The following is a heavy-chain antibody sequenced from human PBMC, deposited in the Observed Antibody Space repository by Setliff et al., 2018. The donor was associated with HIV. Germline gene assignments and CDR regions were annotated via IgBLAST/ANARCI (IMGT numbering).Heavy chain of an antibody. Sequence: SETLSLTCAVYGGSFSGYYWNWIRQSPGKGLEWIGEINHSGSTNYNPSLKSRITISVDTSKKQFSLKLTSLTAADTAVYYCARQVGSQYSYWAYYFDSWGQGALVTVSS. D-gene: IGHD5-18*01. V-gene: IGHV4-34*01. CDR3: ARQVGSQYSYWAYYFDS. J-gene: IGHJ4*02. CDR1: GGSFSGYY. CDR2: INHSGST.